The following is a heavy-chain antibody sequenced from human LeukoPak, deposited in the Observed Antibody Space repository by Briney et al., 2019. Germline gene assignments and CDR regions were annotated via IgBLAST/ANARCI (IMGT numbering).Heavy chain of an antibody. V-gene: IGHV3-48*01. D-gene: IGHD3-22*01. CDR2: ITSSGDAA. J-gene: IGHJ4*02. Sequence: GGSLRLSCAASGFTFTYYSINWIRQAPGKGLEWVSYITSSGDAAYYADSVKGRFTMSRDNAKNSLYLQMNSLRAEDTAVYYCARDEGDSSGYYPFFDYWGQGTLVTVSS. CDR3: ARDEGDSSGYYPFFDY. CDR1: GFTFTYYS.